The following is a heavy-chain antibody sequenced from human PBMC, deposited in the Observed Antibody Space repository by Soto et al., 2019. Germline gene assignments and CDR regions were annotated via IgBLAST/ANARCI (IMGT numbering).Heavy chain of an antibody. J-gene: IGHJ4*02. CDR2: IYYSGST. CDR1: GGSFISGYYS. Sequence: PSETLSLTGSASGGSFISGYYSWYWIRQPPGKGLEWIGYIYYSGSTNYNPSLKSRVTISVDTSKKQFSLKLSSVTAADTAVYYCARGSQWLVRFPGYWGQGTLVTVSS. V-gene: IGHV4-61*01. D-gene: IGHD6-19*01. CDR3: ARGSQWLVRFPGY.